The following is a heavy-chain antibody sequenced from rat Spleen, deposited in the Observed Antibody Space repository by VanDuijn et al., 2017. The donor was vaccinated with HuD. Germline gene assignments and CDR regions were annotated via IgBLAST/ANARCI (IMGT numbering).Heavy chain of an antibody. CDR3: ARLDGGYYFDY. CDR2: ISYEGSST. V-gene: IGHV5-22*01. CDR1: GFTFSDYY. D-gene: IGHD1-11*01. J-gene: IGHJ2*01. Sequence: EVQLVESGGGLVQPGRSMKLSCAASGFTFSDYYMAWVRQAPKKGLEWVASISYEGSSTYYGASVKGRFTISRDNSKSTLYLQMNSLRSEDTATYYCARLDGGYYFDYWGQGVMVTVSS.